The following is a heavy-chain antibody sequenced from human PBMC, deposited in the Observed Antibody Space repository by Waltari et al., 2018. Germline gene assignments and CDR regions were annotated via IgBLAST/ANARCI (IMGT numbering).Heavy chain of an antibody. Sequence: QLQLQESGPGLVKPSETLSLTCTVSGGSISSSSYYWGWIRQTPGKGLEWIGSIDYSGSTYYNPSLKSRVTISVDTSKNQFSLKVSSVTAADTAVYYCARVARHDYGGNSIDYWGQGTLVTVSS. CDR2: IDYSGST. J-gene: IGHJ4*02. D-gene: IGHD4-17*01. V-gene: IGHV4-39*01. CDR1: GGSISSSSYY. CDR3: ARVARHDYGGNSIDY.